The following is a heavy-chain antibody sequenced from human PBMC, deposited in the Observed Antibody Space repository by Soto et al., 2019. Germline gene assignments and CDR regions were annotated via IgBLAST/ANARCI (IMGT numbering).Heavy chain of an antibody. V-gene: IGHV4-59*01. J-gene: IGHJ4*02. Sequence: PSETLSLTCSVSGGSISGSYWSWIRQSPGKGLEWLGYVYYTGSTNYSPSLRSRVSISVDTSKNEFSLRLSSVTAADTAVYFCARSVAVPGEHIDYCGKGTQVTVSS. CDR3: ARSVAVPGEHIDY. CDR2: VYYTGST. CDR1: GGSISGSY. D-gene: IGHD6-19*01.